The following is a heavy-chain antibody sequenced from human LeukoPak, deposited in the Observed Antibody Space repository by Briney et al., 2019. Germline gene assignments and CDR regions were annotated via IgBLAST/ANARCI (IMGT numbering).Heavy chain of an antibody. CDR1: GFTVSSNY. J-gene: IGHJ4*02. CDR2: IYSGGST. Sequence: PGGSLRLSCAASGFTVSSNYMSWVRQAPGKGLEWVSVIYSGGSTYYADSVKGRFTISRDNSKNTLYLQMNSLRAEDTAVYYCARASSSYYHFDYWGQGTLVTVSS. CDR3: ARASSSYYHFDY. D-gene: IGHD6-13*01. V-gene: IGHV3-53*01.